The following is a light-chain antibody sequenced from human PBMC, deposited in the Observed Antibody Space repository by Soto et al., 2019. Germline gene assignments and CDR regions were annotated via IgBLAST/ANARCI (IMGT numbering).Light chain of an antibody. CDR3: HQYGRT. J-gene: IGKJ1*01. CDR1: ESVSGSY. CDR2: GAS. Sequence: VLTQSPGTLSLSPGERAALSCRASESVSGSYIAWYQQKFGQSPRLLIYGASNGATGIPDRFNGSGSGKDFTLTILRLEPEDFEMEYCHQYGRTFGLGTKVE. V-gene: IGKV3-20*01.